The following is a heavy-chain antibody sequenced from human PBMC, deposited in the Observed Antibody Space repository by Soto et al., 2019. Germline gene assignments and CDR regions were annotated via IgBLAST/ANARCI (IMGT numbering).Heavy chain of an antibody. CDR1: GGSMSSNY. J-gene: IGHJ4*02. D-gene: IGHD4-4*01. CDR3: VSYRGAFYFEY. V-gene: IGHV4-59*01. Sequence: QVHLRESGPGLVKPSETLSLTCSVSGGSMSSNYWSWIRQSPGKGLEWIGFVYYGGTNYNPSFESRVTMSVDTPKKQLSLELSSVTAADMAVYYCVSYRGAFYFEYWGQGTLVTVSS. CDR2: VYYGGT.